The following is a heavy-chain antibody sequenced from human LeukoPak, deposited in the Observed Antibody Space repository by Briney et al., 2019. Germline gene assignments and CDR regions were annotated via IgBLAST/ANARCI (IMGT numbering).Heavy chain of an antibody. V-gene: IGHV1-2*02. CDR2: INPNSGGT. CDR3: AREWGYGDYVLDY. D-gene: IGHD4-17*01. CDR1: GYTFTGYY. Sequence: ASVMVSCKASGYTFTGYYMHWVRQAPGQGLEWMGWINPNSGGTNYAQKFQGRVTMTRDTSISTAYMELSRLRSDDTAVYYCAREWGYGDYVLDYWGQGTLVTVSS. J-gene: IGHJ4*02.